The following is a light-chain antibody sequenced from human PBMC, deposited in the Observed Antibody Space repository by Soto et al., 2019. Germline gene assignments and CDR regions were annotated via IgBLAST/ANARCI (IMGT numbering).Light chain of an antibody. J-gene: IGKJ1*01. CDR1: QSVLYSSNNKNY. CDR3: QQYYTTPQT. CDR2: WAS. Sequence: DIVMTQSPDSLAVSLGERATINCKSSQSVLYSSNNKNYLGWVQQKPGQPPKLPIYWASTRESGVPDRFSGSGSGTDFTLTISSLQAEDVAVYYCQQYYTTPQTFGQGTKVEIK. V-gene: IGKV4-1*01.